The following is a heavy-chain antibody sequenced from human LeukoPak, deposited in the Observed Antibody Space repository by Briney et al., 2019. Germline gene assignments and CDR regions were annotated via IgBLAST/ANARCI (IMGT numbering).Heavy chain of an antibody. CDR3: ARSYGSGFSDFGY. Sequence: GGSLRLSCAASGFIFTDYWMNWVRQAPGKGLEWVSSISSSSSYIYYADSVKGRFTISRDNAKNSLYLQMNSLRAEDTAVYYCARSYGSGFSDFGYWGQGTLVTVSS. J-gene: IGHJ4*02. D-gene: IGHD6-19*01. CDR2: ISSSSSYI. V-gene: IGHV3-21*01. CDR1: GFIFTDYW.